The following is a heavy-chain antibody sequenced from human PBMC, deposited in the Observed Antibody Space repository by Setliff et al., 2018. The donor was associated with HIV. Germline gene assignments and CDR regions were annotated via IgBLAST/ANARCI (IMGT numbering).Heavy chain of an antibody. J-gene: IGHJ1*01. CDR2: IYTSGST. V-gene: IGHV4-61*02. CDR1: GGSISSGSYY. D-gene: IGHD1-26*01. CDR3: ARWGEAADFQH. Sequence: SETLSLTCTVSGGSISSGSYYWSWIRQPAGKGLEWIGRIYTSGSTNYNPSLKSRVTISVDTSKNQFALKLSTVTAADTAVYYCARWGEAADFQHWGQGTLGTVSS.